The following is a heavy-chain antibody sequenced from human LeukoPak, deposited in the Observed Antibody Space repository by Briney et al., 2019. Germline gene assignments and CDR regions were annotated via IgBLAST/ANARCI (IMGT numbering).Heavy chain of an antibody. CDR1: GGSFSGYY. D-gene: IGHD5-12*01. CDR3: ARHLVGGYIEGIDY. V-gene: IGHV4-34*01. Sequence: SETLSLTCAVYGGSFSGYYWSWIRQPPGKGLEWIGEINHSGSTNYNPSLKSRVTISVDTSKNQFSLKLSSVTAADTAVYYCARHLVGGYIEGIDYWGQGTLVTVSS. J-gene: IGHJ4*02. CDR2: INHSGST.